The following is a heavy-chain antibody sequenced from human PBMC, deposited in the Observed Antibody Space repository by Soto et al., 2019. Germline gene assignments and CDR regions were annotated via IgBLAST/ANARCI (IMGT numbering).Heavy chain of an antibody. Sequence: QVQLVQSGAEVKKPGSSVKVSCKASGGTFSSYAISWVRQAPGQGLEWMGGIIPIFGTANYAQKFQGRVTIAADESTSTAYMELSSLRSDDTAVYYCARVYYDILTRPEGNYYYYGMDVWGQGTTVTVSS. J-gene: IGHJ6*02. D-gene: IGHD3-9*01. CDR3: ARVYYDILTRPEGNYYYYGMDV. CDR2: IIPIFGTA. V-gene: IGHV1-69*12. CDR1: GGTFSSYA.